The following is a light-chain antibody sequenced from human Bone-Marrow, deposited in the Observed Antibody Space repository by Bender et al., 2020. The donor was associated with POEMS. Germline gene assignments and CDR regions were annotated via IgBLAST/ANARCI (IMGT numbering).Light chain of an antibody. CDR3: QAWDSSTPV. CDR1: SIGIKS. Sequence: SYVLTQPPSVSVAPGQTARITCGGNSIGIKSVHWYHQKPGQAPVLVVYDDSDRPSGIPGRFSGSNSGNTATLTISGTQAMDEADYYCQAWDSSTPVFGTGTKVTVL. CDR2: DDS. V-gene: IGLV3-21*02. J-gene: IGLJ1*01.